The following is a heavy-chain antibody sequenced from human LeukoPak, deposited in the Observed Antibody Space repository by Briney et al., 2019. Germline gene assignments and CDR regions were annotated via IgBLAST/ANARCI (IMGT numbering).Heavy chain of an antibody. J-gene: IGHJ4*02. CDR3: ARDSKIVPAGDFDY. CDR1: AFIFSGHW. D-gene: IGHD2-2*01. CDR2: ISYDGSNK. V-gene: IGHV3-30*03. Sequence: GGSLRLSCEGSAFIFSGHWMNWVRQAPGKGLEWVAVISYDGSNKYYADSVKGRFTISRDNSKNTLYLQMNSLRAEDTAVYYCARDSKIVPAGDFDYWGQGTLVTVSS.